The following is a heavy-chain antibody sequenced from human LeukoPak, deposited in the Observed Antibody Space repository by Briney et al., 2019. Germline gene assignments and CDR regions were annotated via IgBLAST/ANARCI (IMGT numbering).Heavy chain of an antibody. J-gene: IGHJ3*02. V-gene: IGHV4-30-4*08. CDR2: IYYSGST. D-gene: IGHD3-3*01. CDR3: ARGRFGVVITDAFDI. Sequence: SWVRQPPGKGLEWIGYIYYSGSTYYNPSLKSRVTISVDTSKNQFSLKLSSVTAADTAVYYCARGRFGVVITDAFDIWGQGTMVTVSS.